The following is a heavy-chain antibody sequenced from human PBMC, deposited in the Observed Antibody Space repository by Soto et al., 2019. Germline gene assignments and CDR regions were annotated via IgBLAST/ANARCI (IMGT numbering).Heavy chain of an antibody. Sequence: QVQLVQSGAEVKKPGASVKVSCKGSGYTFTSYAIHWVRQAPGQRLEWMGWISAGNGDTKYSQKFQARVTITRDLSASTAYMALSSLTSEDTAVFYCAREDGNYWGQGTLVTVSS. D-gene: IGHD1-26*01. CDR1: GYTFTSYA. J-gene: IGHJ4*02. V-gene: IGHV1-3*01. CDR3: AREDGNY. CDR2: ISAGNGDT.